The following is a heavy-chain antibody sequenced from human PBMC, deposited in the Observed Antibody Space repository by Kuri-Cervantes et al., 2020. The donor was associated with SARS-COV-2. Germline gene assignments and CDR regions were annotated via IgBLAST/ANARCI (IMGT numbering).Heavy chain of an antibody. D-gene: IGHD3-22*01. J-gene: IGHJ4*02. Sequence: GSLRLSCTVSGVSISSSSYYWSWIRQPPGKGLEWIWEINHSGSTNYNPSLKSRVTISVDTSKNQFSLKLSSVTAADTAVYYCARASRLNSSGYYYSDPLLYFDYWGQGTLVTVSS. V-gene: IGHV4-39*07. CDR1: GVSISSSSYY. CDR2: INHSGST. CDR3: ARASRLNSSGYYYSDPLLYFDY.